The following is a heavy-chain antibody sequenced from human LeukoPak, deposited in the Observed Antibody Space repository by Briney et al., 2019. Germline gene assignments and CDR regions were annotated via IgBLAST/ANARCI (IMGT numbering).Heavy chain of an antibody. CDR2: INHSGST. CDR3: ARFGYPVTTSRTFKKDYGMDV. Sequence: PSETLSLTCAVYGGSFSGYYWSWIRQPPGKGLEWIGEINHSGSTNYNPSLKSRVTISVDTPKHQFSLKLSSVTDADPAVYYCARFGYPVTTSRTFKKDYGMDVWGQGTTVIVSS. CDR1: GGSFSGYY. V-gene: IGHV4-34*01. J-gene: IGHJ6*02. D-gene: IGHD4-4*01.